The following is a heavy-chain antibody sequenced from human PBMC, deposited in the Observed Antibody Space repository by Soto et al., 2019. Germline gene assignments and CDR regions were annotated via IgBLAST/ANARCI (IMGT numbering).Heavy chain of an antibody. D-gene: IGHD3-3*01. CDR1: GFTFSSYW. CDR3: AKEAANYDFWSDHPERILDY. CDR2: INQGGGEK. J-gene: IGHJ4*02. V-gene: IGHV3-7*03. Sequence: EVQLVESGGGLVQPGRSLRLSCAASGFTFSSYWMNWVHQAPGKGLEWVANINQGGGEKYYVDSVKGRFTISRDNTKNSLYLQMNSLRAEDTAVYYCAKEAANYDFWSDHPERILDYWGQGILVTVSS.